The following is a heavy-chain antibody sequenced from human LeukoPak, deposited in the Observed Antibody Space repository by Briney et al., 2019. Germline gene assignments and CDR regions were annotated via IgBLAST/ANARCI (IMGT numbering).Heavy chain of an antibody. CDR1: GFTFNGSA. CDR3: TRRHYGDYVVDN. CDR2: IRSKAHRYAT. V-gene: IGHV3-73*01. Sequence: PGGSLRLSCATSGFTFNGSALHWVRQASGQGLGGVGRIRSKAHRYATAYAASVKGRFTVSRDDSKNMAYLQMNSLKTEDTAIYYCTRRHYGDYVVDNWGQGTLVTVSS. J-gene: IGHJ4*02. D-gene: IGHD4-17*01.